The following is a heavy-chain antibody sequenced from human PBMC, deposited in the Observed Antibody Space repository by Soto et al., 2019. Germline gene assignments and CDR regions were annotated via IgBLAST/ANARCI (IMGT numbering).Heavy chain of an antibody. CDR1: GGSISSSSYY. CDR2: IYYSGST. J-gene: IGHJ4*02. CDR3: ATLLYYDSSHDY. V-gene: IGHV4-39*01. D-gene: IGHD3-22*01. Sequence: PSETLSLTCTVSGGSISSSSYYWGWIRQPPGKGLEWIGSIYYSGSTYYNPSLKSRVTISVDTSKNQFSLKLSSVTAADTAVYYCATLLYYDSSHDYWGQGTLVTVSS.